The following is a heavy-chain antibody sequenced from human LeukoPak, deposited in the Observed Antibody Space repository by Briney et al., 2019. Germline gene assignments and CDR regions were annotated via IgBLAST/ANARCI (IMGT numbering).Heavy chain of an antibody. J-gene: IGHJ4*02. CDR2: IYYSGST. CDR3: ARAVANYFDY. D-gene: IGHD6-19*01. V-gene: IGHV4-31*03. CDR1: GGSISSGAYY. Sequence: SETLSLTCTVSGGSISSGAYYWSWTRQHPGKGLEWIGYIYYSGSTYYNPSLKSRVTISVDTSNNQFSLKLSSVTAADMAVYYCARAVANYFDYWGQGTLVTVSS.